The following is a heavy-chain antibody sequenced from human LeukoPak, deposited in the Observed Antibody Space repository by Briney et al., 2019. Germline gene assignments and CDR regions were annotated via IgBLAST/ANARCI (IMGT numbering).Heavy chain of an antibody. CDR3: SGGARGTYVFNY. CDR1: GFTFSSYA. Sequence: GGSLRLSCAASGFTFSSYAMSWVRQAPGKGLEWVSGISDTGGGTYYTDSVKGRFTISRDNSKNTLYLQMNSLRAEDTAVYYCSGGARGTYVFNYWGQGTLVTVSS. CDR2: ISDTGGGT. V-gene: IGHV3-23*01. J-gene: IGHJ4*02. D-gene: IGHD1-26*01.